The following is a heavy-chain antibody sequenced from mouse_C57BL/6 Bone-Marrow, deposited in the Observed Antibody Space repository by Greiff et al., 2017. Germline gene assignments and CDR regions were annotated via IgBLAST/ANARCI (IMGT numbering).Heavy chain of an antibody. V-gene: IGHV1-9*01. CDR2: ILPGSGST. J-gene: IGHJ4*01. D-gene: IGHD1-1*01. Sequence: QVQLQQSGAELMKPGASVKLSCKATGYTFTGYWIEWVKQRPGHGLEWIGEILPGSGSTNYNEKFKGKATFTADTSSNTAYMQLSSLTTEDSAIYYCARMYGSSPFYAMDYWGQGTSVTVSS. CDR1: GYTFTGYW. CDR3: ARMYGSSPFYAMDY.